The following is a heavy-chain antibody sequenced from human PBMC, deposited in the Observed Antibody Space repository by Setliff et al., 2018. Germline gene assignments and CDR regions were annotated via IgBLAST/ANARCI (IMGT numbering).Heavy chain of an antibody. Sequence: SETLSLTCTVSDVSISSSSFYWAWIRQPPGKGLEWIGSIYYSGSTYYNPSLTSRVTISVDTSNNQFSLNLRSVTAADTAMYFCARGGYNSRSGYSAYYYDYWGQGALVTVSS. CDR3: ARGGYNSRSGYSAYYYDY. D-gene: IGHD3-3*01. V-gene: IGHV4-39*01. CDR1: DVSISSSSFY. J-gene: IGHJ4*02. CDR2: IYYSGST.